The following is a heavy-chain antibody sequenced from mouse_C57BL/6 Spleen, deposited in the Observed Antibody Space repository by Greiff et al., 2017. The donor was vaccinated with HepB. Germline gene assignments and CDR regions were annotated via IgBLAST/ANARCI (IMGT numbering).Heavy chain of an antibody. V-gene: IGHV2-3*01. D-gene: IGHD2-1*01. J-gene: IGHJ4*01. CDR1: GFSFTSYG. CDR3: AKTPVYYGNYPHAMDY. CDR2: IWGDGST. Sequence: VQRVESGPGLVAPSQCLSITCTASGFSFTSYGVSWVRQPPGKGLEWLGVIWGDGSTNYHSALISRLSISKENSKSQVFLKLNSLQTDDTATYYCAKTPVYYGNYPHAMDYWGQGTSVTVSS.